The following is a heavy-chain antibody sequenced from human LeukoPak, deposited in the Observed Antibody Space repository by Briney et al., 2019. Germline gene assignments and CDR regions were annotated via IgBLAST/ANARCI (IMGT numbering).Heavy chain of an antibody. Sequence: ASVKVSCKASGYTFTSYGISWVRQAPGQGLEWMGWISAYNGNTNYAQKLQGRVTMTTDTSTSTAYMELSRLRSDDTAVYYCAREGLGYYYDSSGAFDIWGQGTMVTVSS. V-gene: IGHV1-18*01. CDR2: ISAYNGNT. J-gene: IGHJ3*02. CDR3: AREGLGYYYDSSGAFDI. CDR1: GYTFTSYG. D-gene: IGHD3-22*01.